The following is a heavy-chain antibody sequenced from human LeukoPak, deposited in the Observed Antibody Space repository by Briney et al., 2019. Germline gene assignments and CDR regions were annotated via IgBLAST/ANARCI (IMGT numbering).Heavy chain of an antibody. CDR2: IYYSGST. J-gene: IGHJ6*03. V-gene: IGHV4-39*07. D-gene: IGHD3-16*02. Sequence: KPSETLSLTCTVSGGSISSSSYYWGWIRQPPGKGLEWIGSIYYSGSTYYNPSLKSRVTISVDTSKNQFSLQLSSVTAADTAVYYCARVFIKKGDYYYYYMDVWGKGTTVTVSS. CDR3: ARVFIKKGDYYYYYMDV. CDR1: GGSISSSSYY.